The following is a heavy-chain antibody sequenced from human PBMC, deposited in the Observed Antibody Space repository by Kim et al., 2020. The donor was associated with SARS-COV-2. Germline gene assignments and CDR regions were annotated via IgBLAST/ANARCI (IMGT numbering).Heavy chain of an antibody. CDR2: ISSSSSYI. V-gene: IGHV3-21*01. CDR3: ARLNRLGIAAAGTHLFSKYYFDY. CDR1: GFTFSSYS. D-gene: IGHD6-13*01. J-gene: IGHJ4*02. Sequence: GGSLRLSCAASGFTFSSYSMNWVRQAPGKGLEWVSSISSSSSYIYYADSVKGRFTISRDNAKNSLYLQMNSLRAEDTAVYYCARLNRLGIAAAGTHLFSKYYFDYWGQGTLVTVSS.